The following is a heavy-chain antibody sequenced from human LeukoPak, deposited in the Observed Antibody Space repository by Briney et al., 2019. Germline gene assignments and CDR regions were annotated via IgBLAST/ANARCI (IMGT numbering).Heavy chain of an antibody. CDR2: IGGSDDTT. V-gene: IGHV3-23*01. Sequence: GGSLRLSCAASGFILRTYAMNWVRQVPGKGLEWVSSIGGSDDTTYYADSVKGRFTISSDFSTNTVSLQMNSRRAEDTAVYFCAKGLVVNDNYFDNWGQGTLVTVSS. CDR1: GFILRTYA. CDR3: AKGLVVNDNYFDN. J-gene: IGHJ4*02. D-gene: IGHD2-15*01.